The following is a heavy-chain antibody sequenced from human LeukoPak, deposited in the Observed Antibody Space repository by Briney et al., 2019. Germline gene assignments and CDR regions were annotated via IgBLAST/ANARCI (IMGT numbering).Heavy chain of an antibody. CDR3: ARSILGHDAFDI. Sequence: PSETLSLTCTVSGGSISSSSYYWGWIRQPPGKGLEWIGSIYSSGSTYYNPSLKSRVTISVDTSKNQFSLKLSSVTAADTAVYYRARSILGHDAFDIWGQGTMVTVSS. J-gene: IGHJ3*02. CDR1: GGSISSSSYY. CDR2: IYSSGST. V-gene: IGHV4-39*01. D-gene: IGHD2-21*01.